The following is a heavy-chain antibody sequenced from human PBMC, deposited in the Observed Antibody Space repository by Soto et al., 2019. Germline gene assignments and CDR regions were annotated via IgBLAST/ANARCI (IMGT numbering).Heavy chain of an antibody. V-gene: IGHV3-7*03. CDR2: IKEDGSET. J-gene: IGHJ1*01. CDR3: ARGGREKD. CDR1: GFTFSRSW. Sequence: EVQLVESGGDLVQPGGSLRLSCVASGFTFSRSWMSWVRQAPGKGLEWVAIIKEDGSETYFVDSVKGRFTISRDNAKNSLYRQLNSLRTEDTGVYHCARGGREKDWGQGTQVTVSS. D-gene: IGHD1-26*01.